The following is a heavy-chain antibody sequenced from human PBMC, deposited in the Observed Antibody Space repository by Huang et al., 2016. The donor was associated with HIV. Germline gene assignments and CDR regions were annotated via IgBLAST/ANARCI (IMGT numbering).Heavy chain of an antibody. CDR3: ATKTAGMDI. CDR1: TFTFGAYW. V-gene: IGHV3-7*01. CDR2: IKQDEREK. J-gene: IGHJ6*02. D-gene: IGHD1-7*01. Sequence: VESGGRSVQPGGSIKLSCVGATFTFGAYWMSWVRKPPGKGLEWVAYIKQDEREKYYVDSVKGRFNISRDNARKVLCLEMDDLRVEDTAIYFCATKTAGMDIWGQGTTVTVSS.